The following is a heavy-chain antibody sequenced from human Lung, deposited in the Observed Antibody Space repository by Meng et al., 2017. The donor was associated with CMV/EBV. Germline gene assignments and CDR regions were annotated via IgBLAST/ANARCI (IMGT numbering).Heavy chain of an antibody. J-gene: IGHJ4*02. CDR3: ARAGYDSSGYYPQPFDY. Sequence: QVQLVQSGAEVKKPGASVKVSCKASGYTFTGYYMHWVRQAPGQGLEWMGWINPNSGNTKYSQRFQGRVTITRDTSASTAYMELSSLRSEDTTVYYCARAGYDSSGYYPQPFDYWGQGTLVTVS. CDR1: GYTFTGYY. CDR2: INPNSGNT. D-gene: IGHD3-22*01. V-gene: IGHV1-2*02.